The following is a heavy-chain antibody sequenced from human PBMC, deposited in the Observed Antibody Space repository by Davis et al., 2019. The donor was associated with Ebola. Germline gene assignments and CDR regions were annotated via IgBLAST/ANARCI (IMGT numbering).Heavy chain of an antibody. V-gene: IGHV3-30*18. CDR1: GFTFSSYG. D-gene: IGHD1-7*01. CDR2: ISYDGSNK. Sequence: GESLKISCAASGFTFSSYGMHWVRQAPGKGLEWVAVISYDGSNKYYADSVKGRFTISRDNSKNTLYLQMNSLRAEDTAVYYCAKDLDGGTDYYYGMEVWGQGTTVTVSS. J-gene: IGHJ6*02. CDR3: AKDLDGGTDYYYGMEV.